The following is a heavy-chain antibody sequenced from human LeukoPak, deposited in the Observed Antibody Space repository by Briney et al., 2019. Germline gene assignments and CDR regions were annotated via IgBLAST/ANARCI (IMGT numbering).Heavy chain of an antibody. CDR1: GYTFASYD. CDR2: MNPNSGNT. Sequence: ASVKVSCKASGYTFASYDINWVRQATGQGLEWTGWMNPNSGNTGYAQKFQGRVTMTRNTSISTAYMELSSLRSEDTAVYYCARGMRFGSSGYSLGYYYYGMDVWGQGTTVTVSS. V-gene: IGHV1-8*01. CDR3: ARGMRFGSSGYSLGYYYYGMDV. J-gene: IGHJ6*02. D-gene: IGHD3-22*01.